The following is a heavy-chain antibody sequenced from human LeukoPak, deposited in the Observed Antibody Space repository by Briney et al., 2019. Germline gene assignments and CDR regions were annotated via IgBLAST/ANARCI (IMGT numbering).Heavy chain of an antibody. J-gene: IGHJ5*02. CDR2: IFYSGST. V-gene: IGHV4-39*01. CDR1: GCSVSSSSFY. D-gene: IGHD6-19*01. Sequence: PSETLSLTCTVSGCSVSSSSFYWGWLRQPPGKGLGLIGTIFYSGSTYYNPSLRSRVTMSVDTSTNKVFLRLSSVTAADTAVYYCARQGYISGQGFRNNLFDPWGEGSLVTVSS. CDR3: ARQGYISGQGFRNNLFDP.